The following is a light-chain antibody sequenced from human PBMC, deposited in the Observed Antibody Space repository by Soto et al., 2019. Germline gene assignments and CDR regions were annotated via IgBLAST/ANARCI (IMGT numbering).Light chain of an antibody. CDR1: RSDVGGYNY. Sequence: QSALTQPASVSGSPRQSITISCTGTRSDVGGYNYVSWYQQHPGETPKLMIYDVSNRPSGVSNRFSGSKSGNTASLTISGLQADDEADYYCSSYTNSNTLVFGTGTKVTVL. CDR3: SSYTNSNTLV. CDR2: DVS. J-gene: IGLJ1*01. V-gene: IGLV2-14*01.